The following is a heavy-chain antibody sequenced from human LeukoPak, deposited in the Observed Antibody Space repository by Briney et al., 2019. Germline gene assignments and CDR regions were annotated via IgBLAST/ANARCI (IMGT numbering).Heavy chain of an antibody. V-gene: IGHV4-39*07. D-gene: IGHD3-16*01. CDR1: GGSISSISYY. CDR2: IYYSGST. Sequence: SETLSLTCTVSGGSISSISYYWGWIRQPPGKGLEWIGRIYYSGSTYYNPSLKSRVTISVDTSKNQFSLKLSSVTAADTAVYYCARDFALGGERSFDYWGQGTLVTVSS. J-gene: IGHJ4*02. CDR3: ARDFALGGERSFDY.